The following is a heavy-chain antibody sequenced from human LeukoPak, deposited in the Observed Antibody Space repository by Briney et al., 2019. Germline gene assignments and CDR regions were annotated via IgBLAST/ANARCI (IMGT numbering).Heavy chain of an antibody. J-gene: IGHJ4*02. Sequence: ASVKVSCKASGYTFTSYGISWVRLAPGQGLEGMGLIGAYNGNTNYAQKLQGRVTMTPDTSTSTAYMELRSLRSDDTAVYYCARAVYYFDYWGQGTLVTVSS. CDR3: ARAVYYFDY. V-gene: IGHV1-18*01. CDR2: IGAYNGNT. CDR1: GYTFTSYG.